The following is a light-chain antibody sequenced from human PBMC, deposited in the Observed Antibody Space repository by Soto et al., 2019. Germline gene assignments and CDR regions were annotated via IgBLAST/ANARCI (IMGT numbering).Light chain of an antibody. CDR1: SSDIGGYNY. Sequence: QSALTQPPSASGSPGQSVTISCSGTSSDIGGYNYVSWYQQHPGKAPKLMIYDVFKRPSGVPDRFSGSKSGNTASLPVSGLQAEDEADYYCTSYAGSNNVCVFGTGTKLTVL. CDR3: TSYAGSNNVCV. CDR2: DVF. V-gene: IGLV2-8*01. J-gene: IGLJ1*01.